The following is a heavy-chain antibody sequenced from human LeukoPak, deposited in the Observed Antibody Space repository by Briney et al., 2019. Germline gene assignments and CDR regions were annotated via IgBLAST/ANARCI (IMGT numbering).Heavy chain of an antibody. V-gene: IGHV4-59*01. CDR1: GGSIGSYY. CDR3: ARSPTTVTEYYYYYMDV. CDR2: IYYSGST. Sequence: PSETLSLTCTVSGGSIGSYYWSWIRQPPGKGLEWIGYIYYSGSTNYNPSLKSRVTISVDTSKNQFSLKLSSVTAADTAVYYCARSPTTVTEYYYYYMDVWGKGTTVTISS. D-gene: IGHD4-11*01. J-gene: IGHJ6*03.